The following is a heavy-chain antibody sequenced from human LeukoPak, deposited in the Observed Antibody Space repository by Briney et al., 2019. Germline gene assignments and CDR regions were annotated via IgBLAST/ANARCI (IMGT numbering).Heavy chain of an antibody. Sequence: PSETLSLTCVVDGGYFSGFYWTWIRQAPGKGLEWIGEISYSGSTKYNPSLKSRVTIEVDTSKKQISLNLSSVTAAHTAGYYCXXXXXXXXXXXXXXXXYYMDVXGKXTTVIVSS. J-gene: IGHJ6*03. CDR2: ISYSGST. CDR3: XXXXXXXXXXXXXXXXYYMDV. V-gene: IGHV4-34*01. CDR1: GGYFSGFY.